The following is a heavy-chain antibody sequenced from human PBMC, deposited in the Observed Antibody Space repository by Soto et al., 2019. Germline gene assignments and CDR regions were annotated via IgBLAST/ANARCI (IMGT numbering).Heavy chain of an antibody. V-gene: IGHV1-46*01. J-gene: IGHJ6*02. Sequence: GASVKVSCKASGYTFTSYYMHWVRQAPGQGLEWMGIINPSGGSTSYAQKFQGRVTMTRDTSTSTVYMELSSLRYEDTAVYYCARGFYGSGSYPPRYYYGMDVWGQGTTVTVSS. CDR3: ARGFYGSGSYPPRYYYGMDV. CDR2: INPSGGST. D-gene: IGHD3-10*01. CDR1: GYTFTSYY.